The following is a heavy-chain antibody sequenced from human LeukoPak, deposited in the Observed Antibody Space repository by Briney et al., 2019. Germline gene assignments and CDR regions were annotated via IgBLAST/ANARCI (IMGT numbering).Heavy chain of an antibody. D-gene: IGHD2-15*01. J-gene: IGHJ4*02. Sequence: ASVKVSCKASGYTFTGYYMHWVRQAPGQGLEWMGWINPNSGGTNYAQKFQGRVTMTRDTSIRTAYMELSRLRSDDTAVYYCTRGGYCSGGSCYIPRSDYWGQGTLVTVSS. V-gene: IGHV1-2*02. CDR1: GYTFTGYY. CDR2: INPNSGGT. CDR3: TRGGYCSGGSCYIPRSDY.